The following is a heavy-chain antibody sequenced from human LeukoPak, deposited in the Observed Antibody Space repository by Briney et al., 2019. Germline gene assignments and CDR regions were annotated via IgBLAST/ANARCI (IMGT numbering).Heavy chain of an antibody. Sequence: PSETLSLTCTVSGYSISSGYYWGWIRQPPGKGLEWIGSIYHSGSTYYNPSLKSRVTISVDTSKNQFSLKLSSVTAADTAVYYCASPIVVVVAATRPDAFDIWGQGTMVTVSS. CDR2: IYHSGST. D-gene: IGHD2-15*01. CDR3: ASPIVVVVAATRPDAFDI. J-gene: IGHJ3*02. V-gene: IGHV4-38-2*02. CDR1: GYSISSGYY.